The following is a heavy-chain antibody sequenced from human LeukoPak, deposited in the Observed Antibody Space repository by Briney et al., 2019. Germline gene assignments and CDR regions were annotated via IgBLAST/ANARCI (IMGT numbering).Heavy chain of an antibody. D-gene: IGHD2-15*01. Sequence: ASVKVSCKASGYTFTGYYMHWVRQAPGQGLEWMGWINPNSGGTNYAQKFQGRVTMTRDTSISTAYMELSRLRSDDTAAYYCARGAPVVVPSDYGPGYFRLWGQGTLVTVSS. V-gene: IGHV1-2*02. CDR3: ARGAPVVVPSDYGPGYFRL. CDR1: GYTFTGYY. J-gene: IGHJ1*01. CDR2: INPNSGGT.